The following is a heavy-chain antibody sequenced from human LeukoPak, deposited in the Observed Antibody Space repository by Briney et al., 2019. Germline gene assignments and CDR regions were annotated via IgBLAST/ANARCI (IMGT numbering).Heavy chain of an antibody. Sequence: PGGSLRLSCAASGFIFSDHSFNWVRQPPGKGLECVSSISSGRSYIYYADSVKGRFTISRDNAKKSVFLQMNSLRAEDTAVYYCARDRDLGVGNWFDPWGQGTLVTVSS. J-gene: IGHJ5*02. V-gene: IGHV3-21*01. D-gene: IGHD3-3*01. CDR3: ARDRDLGVGNWFDP. CDR1: GFIFSDHS. CDR2: ISSGRSYI.